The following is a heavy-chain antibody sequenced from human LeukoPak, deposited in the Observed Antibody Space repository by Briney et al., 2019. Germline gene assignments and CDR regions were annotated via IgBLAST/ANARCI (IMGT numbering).Heavy chain of an antibody. D-gene: IGHD6-25*01. V-gene: IGHV4-4*07. Sequence: SETLSLTCTASGVSITRRDYYWSWIRQPAGKGLEWIGRIYTSGSTNYNPSLKSRVTMSVDTSKNQFSLKLSSVTAADTAVYYCARDRGRFDTWGQGTLVTVSS. CDR1: GVSITRRDYY. CDR2: IYTSGST. J-gene: IGHJ5*02. CDR3: ARDRGRFDT.